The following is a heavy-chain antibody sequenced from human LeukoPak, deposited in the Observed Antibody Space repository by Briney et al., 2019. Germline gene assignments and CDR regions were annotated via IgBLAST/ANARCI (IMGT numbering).Heavy chain of an antibody. CDR1: VYTLNNYD. D-gene: IGHD3-16*01. J-gene: IGHJ3*02. CDR3: TRARGGLRNAFDI. Sequence: GASVKVSCKASVYTLNNYDINWVRQAPGQGLEWMGWISPYNDNTYSAQKFQGRVTMATDTSTNTAYMELRSLTSDDTAVYFCTRARGGLRNAFDIWGQGTMVTVSS. V-gene: IGHV1-18*01. CDR2: ISPYNDNT.